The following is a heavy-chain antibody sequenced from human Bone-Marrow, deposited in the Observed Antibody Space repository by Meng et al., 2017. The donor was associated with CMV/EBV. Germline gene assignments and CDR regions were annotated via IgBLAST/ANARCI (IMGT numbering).Heavy chain of an antibody. V-gene: IGHV3-11*01. J-gene: IGHJ4*02. CDR3: ARERNYDFWSGSSSIFYY. D-gene: IGHD3-3*01. CDR2: ISSSGSTI. Sequence: LSLTCAASGFTVSDYYMSWIRQAPGKGLEWVSYISSSGSTIYYADSVKGRFTISRDNAKNSLYLQMNSLRAEDTAVYYCARERNYDFWSGSSSIFYYWGQGTLVTVSS. CDR1: GFTVSDYY.